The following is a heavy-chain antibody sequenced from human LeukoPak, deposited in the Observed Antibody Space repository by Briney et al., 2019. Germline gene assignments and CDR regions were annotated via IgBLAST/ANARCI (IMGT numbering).Heavy chain of an antibody. D-gene: IGHD3-10*01. J-gene: IGHJ6*02. Sequence: PSETLSLTCTVSGGSISSYCWSWIRQPPGKGLEWIGYIYYSGSTNYHPSLKSRVTISVDTSKNQFSLKLSSVTAADTAVYYCAREVDGLGSFPPGMDVWGQGTTVTVSS. CDR2: IYYSGST. CDR1: GGSISSYC. CDR3: AREVDGLGSFPPGMDV. V-gene: IGHV4-59*01.